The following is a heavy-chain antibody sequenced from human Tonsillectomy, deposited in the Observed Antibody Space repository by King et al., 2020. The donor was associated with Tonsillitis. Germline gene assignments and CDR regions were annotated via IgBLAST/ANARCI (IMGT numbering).Heavy chain of an antibody. D-gene: IGHD2-2*01. J-gene: IGHJ6*03. V-gene: IGHV4-34*01. CDR1: GGSFSGYY. CDR3: ARGGDLRAVVPAPQRGVGRYYYMDV. CDR2: INHSGST. Sequence: VQLQQWGAGLLKPSETLSLTCAVYGGSFSGYYWSWIRQPPGKGLEWIGEINHSGSTNYNPSLKSRVTISVDTSKNQFSLKLSSVTAADTAVYYCARGGDLRAVVPAPQRGVGRYYYMDVWGKGTTVTVSS.